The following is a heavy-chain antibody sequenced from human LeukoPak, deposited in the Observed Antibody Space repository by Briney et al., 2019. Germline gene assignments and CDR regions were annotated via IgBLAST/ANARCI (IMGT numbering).Heavy chain of an antibody. D-gene: IGHD3-16*02. J-gene: IGHJ6*03. CDR3: AKDGVILAPGVYWYMDV. Sequence: GGSLRLSCAASGFTFTNYVMSWVRQPPGKGLEWVSTITGSGGTTYYADSVKGRFTISRDNSKNTLSLQMNSLTAEDTAVFYCAKDGVILAPGVYWYMDVWGRGTTVTVSS. CDR2: ITGSGGTT. CDR1: GFTFTNYV. V-gene: IGHV3-23*01.